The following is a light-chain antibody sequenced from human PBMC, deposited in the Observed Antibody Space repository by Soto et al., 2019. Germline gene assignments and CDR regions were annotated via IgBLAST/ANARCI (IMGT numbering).Light chain of an antibody. V-gene: IGKV1-39*01. CDR3: QQSYSTLWT. CDR2: AAS. CDR1: QSISSY. Sequence: DIQMTQSPSSLSASVGDRVTITCRSSQSISSYLNWYQQKPGKAPKLLIYAASSLQSGVPSRFSGSGSGTDFTLTISSLHPEDFATYYCQQSYSTLWTFGQGIKVDIK. J-gene: IGKJ1*01.